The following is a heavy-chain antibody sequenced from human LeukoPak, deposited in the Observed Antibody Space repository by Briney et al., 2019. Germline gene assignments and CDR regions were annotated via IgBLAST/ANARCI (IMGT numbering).Heavy chain of an antibody. CDR1: GYTFRGNY. V-gene: IGHV1-2*02. CDR3: ARDPSSVTLYFFDY. CDR2: IDANNGDT. Sequence: ASVKISCKPSGYTFRGNYIHWLRQAPGQGLEWMGWIDANNGDTKSAQKFQGRVTMSRDTSISTAYMDLSSLSPDDAAVYYCARDPSSVTLYFFDYGGQGTLVTVSS. D-gene: IGHD4-11*01. J-gene: IGHJ4*02.